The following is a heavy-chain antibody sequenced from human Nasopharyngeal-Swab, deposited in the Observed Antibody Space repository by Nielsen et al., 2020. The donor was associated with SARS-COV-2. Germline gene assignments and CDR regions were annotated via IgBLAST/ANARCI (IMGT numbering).Heavy chain of an antibody. D-gene: IGHD6-6*01. CDR3: ATSIAARPGSDFDY. Sequence: WIRQPPGKGLEWIGEINHSGSTNYNPSLKSRVTMSVDTSKNQFSLKLSSVTAADTAVYYCATSIAARPGSDFDYWGQGTLVTVSS. V-gene: IGHV4-34*01. CDR2: INHSGST. J-gene: IGHJ4*02.